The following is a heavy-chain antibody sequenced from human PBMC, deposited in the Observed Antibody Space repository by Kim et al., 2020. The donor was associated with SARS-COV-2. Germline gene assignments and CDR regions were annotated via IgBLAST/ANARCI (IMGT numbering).Heavy chain of an antibody. D-gene: IGHD6-13*01. V-gene: IGHV4-39*01. CDR3: RRRSPSRPPGA. J-gene: IGHJ4*02. Sequence: SETLSLTCTVSGASISINTFYWGWIRQPPGKGLEWVGGVHHSGSTSYNPSLMSRASVSVDSSRNQFFLRPTSVTASDTAVYYCRRRSPSRPPGAWGQG. CDR1: GASISINTFY. CDR2: VHHSGST.